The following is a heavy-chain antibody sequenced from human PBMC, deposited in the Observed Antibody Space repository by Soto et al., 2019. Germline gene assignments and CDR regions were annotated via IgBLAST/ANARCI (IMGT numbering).Heavy chain of an antibody. V-gene: IGHV4-59*01. Sequence: TCSVGDGYSCSYYWRCIRKTPGKGLEWIGYIYYSGSTNYNPSLKSRVTISVDTSKNQFSLKLSSVTAADTAVYYCARSRTTVTPSGFQHWGQGTLVTGSS. CDR2: IYYSGST. D-gene: IGHD4-17*01. J-gene: IGHJ1*01. CDR1: DGYSCSYY. CDR3: ARSRTTVTPSGFQH.